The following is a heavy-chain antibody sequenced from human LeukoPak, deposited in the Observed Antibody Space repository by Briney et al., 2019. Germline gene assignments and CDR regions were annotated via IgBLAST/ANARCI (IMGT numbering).Heavy chain of an antibody. Sequence: HPGGSLRLSCAASGFTFSSYEMNWVRQAPGKGLEWVSYISSSGSTIYYADSVKGRFTISRDNAKNSLYLQMNSLRAEDTAVYYCARERDSSGYYFDYWGQGTLATVSS. CDR2: ISSSGSTI. CDR3: ARERDSSGYYFDY. D-gene: IGHD3-22*01. CDR1: GFTFSSYE. J-gene: IGHJ4*02. V-gene: IGHV3-48*03.